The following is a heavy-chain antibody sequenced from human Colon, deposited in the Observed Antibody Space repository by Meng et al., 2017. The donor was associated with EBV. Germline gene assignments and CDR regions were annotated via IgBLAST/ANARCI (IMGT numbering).Heavy chain of an antibody. Sequence: LEGSGQGWWSPWAALSPTCTVSGGSIGSYDLSWIRQPPGKGLEWIGYIYYSGSTNYNPSLKSRVTISVDTSKNQFSLKLSSVTAADTAVYYCARHFINWFDPWGQGTLVTVSS. CDR3: ARHFINWFDP. CDR2: IYYSGST. V-gene: IGHV4-59*08. J-gene: IGHJ5*02. CDR1: GGSIGSYD.